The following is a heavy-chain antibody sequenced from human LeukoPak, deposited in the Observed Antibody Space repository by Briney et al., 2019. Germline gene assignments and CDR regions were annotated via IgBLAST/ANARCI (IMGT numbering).Heavy chain of an antibody. Sequence: PGGSLRHSCAASGFTFSDYAMSWVRQAAGKGPEWVSSNSDTGRRRYYTDSVKGRFTISRDDSKKTVSQQMKTLTAEDTAIYCCARHDSFIPYWGQGTLVTVSS. CDR2: NSDTGRRR. V-gene: IGHV3-23*01. D-gene: IGHD5-18*01. CDR3: ARHDSFIPY. J-gene: IGHJ4*02. CDR1: GFTFSDYA.